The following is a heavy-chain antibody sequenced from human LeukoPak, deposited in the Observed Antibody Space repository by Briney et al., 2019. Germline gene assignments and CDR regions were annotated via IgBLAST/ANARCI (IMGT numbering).Heavy chain of an antibody. CDR3: ARGSGYGPLGYFDC. Sequence: GGSLRLSCAASGFTVSSNYMSWVRQAPGKGLEWVSVIYSGGSTYYADSVKGRFTISRDNSKNTLYLQTNSLRAEDTAVYYCARGSGYGPLGYFDCWGQGTLVTVSS. J-gene: IGHJ4*02. CDR2: IYSGGST. CDR1: GFTVSSNY. D-gene: IGHD5-12*01. V-gene: IGHV3-53*01.